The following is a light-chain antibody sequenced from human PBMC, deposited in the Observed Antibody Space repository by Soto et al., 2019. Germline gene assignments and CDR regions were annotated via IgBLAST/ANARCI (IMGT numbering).Light chain of an antibody. CDR2: DGS. J-gene: IGKJ5*01. CDR3: QQHYNWPRIT. CDR1: QSISSF. V-gene: IGKV3-11*01. Sequence: EIVLTQSPPTLSLSPGERATLSCRASQSISSFLAWYQQRPGQAPRLLISDGSNRATGIPARFSGSGSGTDFTPTITSLEPEDFAVYYCQQHYNWPRITFGQGTRLEIK.